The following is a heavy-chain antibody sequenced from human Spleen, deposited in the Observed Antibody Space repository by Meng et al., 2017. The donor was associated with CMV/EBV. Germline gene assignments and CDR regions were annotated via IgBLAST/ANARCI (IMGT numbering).Heavy chain of an antibody. D-gene: IGHD2-15*01. Sequence: GESLKISCAASGFTVGSNYVSWVRQAPGKGLEWVSVIYTYGTIYYADSVKGRFTISRDNSKNTVYLQMNSLRAEDTAVYYCARGGAAPDVWGQGTTVTVSS. J-gene: IGHJ6*02. CDR3: ARGGAAPDV. CDR1: GFTVGSNY. V-gene: IGHV3-53*01. CDR2: IYTYGTI.